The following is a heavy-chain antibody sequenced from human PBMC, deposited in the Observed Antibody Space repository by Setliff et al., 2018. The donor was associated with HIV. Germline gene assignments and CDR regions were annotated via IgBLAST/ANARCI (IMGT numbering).Heavy chain of an antibody. CDR2: IYTSGST. J-gene: IGHJ6*03. CDR3: ARSRESSGYYRDYYYYLDV. Sequence: SETLSLTCTVSGGSISSGSYYWSRIRQPAGKGLEWIGHIYTSGSTNYNPSLKSRVTISVHTSKNQFSLKLCSVTAADTAVYYCARSRESSGYYRDYYYYLDVWGKGTTVTVSS. V-gene: IGHV4-61*09. D-gene: IGHD6-19*01. CDR1: GGSISSGSYY.